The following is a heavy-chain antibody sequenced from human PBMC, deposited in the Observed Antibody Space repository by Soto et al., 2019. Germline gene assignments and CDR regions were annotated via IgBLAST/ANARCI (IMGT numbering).Heavy chain of an antibody. J-gene: IGHJ4*02. D-gene: IGHD1-1*01. V-gene: IGHV3-23*01. CDR2: ISGGGGSS. CDR1: GFTFSSYT. Sequence: EVQLPDSGGALVHPGGSLRLSCAASGFTFSSYTMGWVRQAPGKGLEWVSAISGGGGSSTYADSVQGRFTVSRDNSDDPLYLQMNSLRVEDTAVYYCAKAPVTARYHFDYWGRGTLVTVSS. CDR3: AKAPVTARYHFDY.